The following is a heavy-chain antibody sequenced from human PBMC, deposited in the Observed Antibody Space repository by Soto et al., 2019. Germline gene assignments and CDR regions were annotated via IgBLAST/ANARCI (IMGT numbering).Heavy chain of an antibody. CDR2: INPSGGST. CDR3: ASDPAVGAAAGTRPYRNYYYGMDV. Sequence: ASVKVSCKASGYTFTSYYMHWVRQAPGQGLEWMGIINPSGGSTSYAQKFQGRVTMTRDTSTSTVYMELSSLRSEDTAVYYCASDPAVGAAAGTRPYRNYYYGMDVWGQGTTVTVSS. CDR1: GYTFTSYY. D-gene: IGHD6-13*01. J-gene: IGHJ6*02. V-gene: IGHV1-46*01.